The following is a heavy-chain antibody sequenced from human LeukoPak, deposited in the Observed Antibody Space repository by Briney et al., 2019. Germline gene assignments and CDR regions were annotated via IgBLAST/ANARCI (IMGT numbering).Heavy chain of an antibody. CDR1: GFTFSSYA. Sequence: PGRSLRLSCAASGFTFSSYAMHWVRQAPGKGLEWVAVISYDGSNKYYADSVKGRFTISRDNSKNTLYLQMNSLRAEDTAVYYCARGGGYYPIDYWGQGTLVTVSS. J-gene: IGHJ4*02. CDR3: ARGGGYYPIDY. V-gene: IGHV3-30*04. CDR2: ISYDGSNK. D-gene: IGHD2-15*01.